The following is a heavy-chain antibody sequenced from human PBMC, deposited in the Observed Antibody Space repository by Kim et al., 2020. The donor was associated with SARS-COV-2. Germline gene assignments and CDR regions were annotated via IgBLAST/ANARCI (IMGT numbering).Heavy chain of an antibody. V-gene: IGHV4-34*01. CDR1: GGSFSGYY. Sequence: SETLSLTCAVYGGSFSGYYWSWIRQPPGKGLEWIGEINHSGSTNYNPSLKSRVTISVDTSKNQFSLKLSSVTAADTAVYYCARGRAVFDYWGQGTLVTVSS. CDR2: INHSGST. J-gene: IGHJ4*02. D-gene: IGHD4-4*01. CDR3: ARGRAVFDY.